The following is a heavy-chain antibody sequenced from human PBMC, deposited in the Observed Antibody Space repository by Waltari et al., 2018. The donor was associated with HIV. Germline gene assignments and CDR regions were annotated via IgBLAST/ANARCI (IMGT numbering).Heavy chain of an antibody. J-gene: IGHJ4*02. CDR3: ARITMVRGGAAGDFDY. V-gene: IGHV4-31*03. D-gene: IGHD3-10*01. CDR1: GASISSGGHF. CDR2: MYNTGST. Sequence: QVQLQESGPGLVKPSQTLSLTCTVSGASISSGGHFRSWIRQHPGKGREGIGYMYNTGSTYCNPSPKVRVTISVDTSKNQFPLKLNSVTAADTAVDYCARITMVRGGAAGDFDYWGQGILVTVSS.